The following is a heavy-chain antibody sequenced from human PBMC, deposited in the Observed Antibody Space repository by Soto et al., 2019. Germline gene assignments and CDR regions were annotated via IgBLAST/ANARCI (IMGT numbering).Heavy chain of an antibody. Sequence: PGGSLRLSCAASGFTFSGYWMHWVRQAPGKGLEWVSGISWNSGSIGYADSVKGRFTISRDNAKNSLYLQMNSLRAEDTALYYCSKDNDRYCSGGSCYGDYFDYWGQGTLVTVSS. J-gene: IGHJ4*02. CDR1: GFTFSGYW. D-gene: IGHD2-15*01. V-gene: IGHV3-9*01. CDR2: ISWNSGSI. CDR3: SKDNDRYCSGGSCYGDYFDY.